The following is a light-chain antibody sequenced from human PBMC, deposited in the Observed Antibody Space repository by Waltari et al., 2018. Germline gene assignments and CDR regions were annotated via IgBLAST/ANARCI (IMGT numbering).Light chain of an antibody. J-gene: IGLJ3*02. CDR1: SSDVGSYNF. CDR2: GAT. CDR3: CSYAGSNTWV. V-gene: IGLV2-23*01. Sequence: QSALTQPASVSGSPGQSITISCTGTSSDVGSYNFVSWYQQHPGNAPKLMIYGATKRPSGVSDRFSGSKSGNTASLTISGLQAEDEADYYCCSYAGSNTWVFGGGTKVTVL.